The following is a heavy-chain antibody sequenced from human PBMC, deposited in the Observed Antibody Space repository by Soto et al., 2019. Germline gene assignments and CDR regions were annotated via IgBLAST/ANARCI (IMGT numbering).Heavy chain of an antibody. CDR1: GGSISSSSYY. Sequence: SETLSLTCTVPGGSISSSSYYWGWIRQPPGKGLEWIGSIYYSGSTYYNPSLKSRVTISVDTSKNQFSLKLSSVTAADTAVYYCARLRTIVAGTDGGMDVWGQGTTVT. CDR2: IYYSGST. J-gene: IGHJ6*02. V-gene: IGHV4-39*01. CDR3: ARLRTIVAGTDGGMDV. D-gene: IGHD6-19*01.